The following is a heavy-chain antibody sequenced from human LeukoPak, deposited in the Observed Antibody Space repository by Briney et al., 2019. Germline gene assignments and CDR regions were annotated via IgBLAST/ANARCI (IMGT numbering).Heavy chain of an antibody. V-gene: IGHV3-74*01. J-gene: IGHJ4*02. CDR3: ARDPGDTEMVYDY. CDR1: GFTFSTYW. CDR2: ITSDGSST. D-gene: IGHD5-18*01. Sequence: GGSLRLSCAASGFTFSTYWMHWVRQAPGKGLVWVSRITSDGSSTIYADSVKGRFTISRDNAKNTLYLQMNSLRAEDTALYYCARDPGDTEMVYDYWGQGTLVTVSS.